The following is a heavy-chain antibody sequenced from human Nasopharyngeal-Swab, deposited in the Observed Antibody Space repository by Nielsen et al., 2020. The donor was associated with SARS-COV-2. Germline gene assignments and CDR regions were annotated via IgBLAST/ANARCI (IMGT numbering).Heavy chain of an antibody. CDR2: ISYDGNTK. Sequence: GGSLRLSCAASGITFSSYIMHWVRQAPGKGLEWAAAISYDGNTKYYADSAKGRFTISRDSAKNALYLEMNSLRPEDTAVYYCARDDGSLGDSWGQGTLVTVSS. V-gene: IGHV3-30*03. CDR3: ARDDGSLGDS. CDR1: GITFSSYI. D-gene: IGHD3-10*01. J-gene: IGHJ4*02.